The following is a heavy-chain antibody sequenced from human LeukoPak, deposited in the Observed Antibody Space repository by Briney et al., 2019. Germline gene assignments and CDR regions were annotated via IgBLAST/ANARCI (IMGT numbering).Heavy chain of an antibody. D-gene: IGHD2/OR15-2a*01. Sequence: SETLSLTCTVSGGSISSGDYYWSWIRQPPGKGLEWIGYIYYSGSTYYNPSLKSRVTMSVDTSKNQFSLKLSSVTAADTAVYYCARSLSTGAFDIWGQGTMVTVSS. CDR1: GGSISSGDYY. V-gene: IGHV4-30-4*01. CDR2: IYYSGST. J-gene: IGHJ3*02. CDR3: ARSLSTGAFDI.